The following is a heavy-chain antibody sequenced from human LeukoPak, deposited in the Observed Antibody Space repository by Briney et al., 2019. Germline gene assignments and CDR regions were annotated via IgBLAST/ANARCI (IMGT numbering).Heavy chain of an antibody. V-gene: IGHV4-59*01. CDR1: GSSISTYY. CDR3: ARGGAARLHFQN. J-gene: IGHJ1*01. CDR2: IYHSGST. Sequence: SETLSLTCTVSGSSISTYYWNWIRQPPGKGLEWIGYIYHSGSTNYNPSLQSRVTISVDTSKNQFSLNLNSVTAADTAVYYCARGGAARLHFQNWGQGTLVTVSS. D-gene: IGHD6-6*01.